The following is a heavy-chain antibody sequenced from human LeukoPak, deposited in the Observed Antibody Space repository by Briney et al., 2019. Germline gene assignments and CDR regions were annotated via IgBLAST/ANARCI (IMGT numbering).Heavy chain of an antibody. CDR2: IIPIFGTA. D-gene: IGHD4-17*01. V-gene: IGHV1-69*05. Sequence: ASVKVSCKASGGTFSSYAISWVRQAPGQGLEWMGGIIPIFGTANYAQKFQGRVTITTDESTSTAYMELSSLRSEDTAVYYCARDTGSTVTTPSDYWGQGTLVTVSS. CDR3: ARDTGSTVTTPSDY. CDR1: GGTFSSYA. J-gene: IGHJ4*02.